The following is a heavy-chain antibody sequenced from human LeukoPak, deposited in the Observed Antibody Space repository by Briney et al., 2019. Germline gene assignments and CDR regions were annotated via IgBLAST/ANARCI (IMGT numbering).Heavy chain of an antibody. V-gene: IGHV3-23*01. Sequence: PGGSLRLSCAASGFTFSLYAMNWVRQAPGKGLEWVSAISSSGGSTFYADSVKGRFTISRDNSKNTLYLQMNSLRAEDTAAYYCAKDRAPQDYWGQGTLVTVSS. CDR2: ISSSGGST. CDR1: GFTFSLYA. J-gene: IGHJ4*02. CDR3: AKDRAPQDY.